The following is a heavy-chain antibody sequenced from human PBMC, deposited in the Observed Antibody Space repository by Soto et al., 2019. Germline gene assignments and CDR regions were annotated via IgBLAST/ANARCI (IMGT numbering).Heavy chain of an antibody. D-gene: IGHD3-16*01. V-gene: IGHV1-69*01. J-gene: IGHJ4*02. CDR2: IIPIFGTV. CDR1: GGSFSRQD. Sequence: QVQLVQSGAEVKKPGSSVKVSCTASGGSFSRQDVNWVRQAPGQGLEWMGGIIPIFGTVNYAQRFQDRVTITPDESKSTGHLELITVRSADSTVYYCARRGDFGNYVFDYWGQGTLVTVSS. CDR3: ARRGDFGNYVFDY.